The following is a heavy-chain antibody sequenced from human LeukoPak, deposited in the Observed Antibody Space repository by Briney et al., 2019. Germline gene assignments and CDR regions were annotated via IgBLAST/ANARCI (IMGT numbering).Heavy chain of an antibody. CDR1: GGSISSYY. Sequence: SETLSLTCTVSGGSISSYYWSWIRQPPGKGLEGIGYIYYSGSTNYNPSLKSRVTISVDTSKNQFSLKLSSVTAADTAVYYCARRSYPEDAFDIWGQGTMVTVSS. CDR2: IYYSGST. CDR3: ARRSYPEDAFDI. J-gene: IGHJ3*02. V-gene: IGHV4-59*08.